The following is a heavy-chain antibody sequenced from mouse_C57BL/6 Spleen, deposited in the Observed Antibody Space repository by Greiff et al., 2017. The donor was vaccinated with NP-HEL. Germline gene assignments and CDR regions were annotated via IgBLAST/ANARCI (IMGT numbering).Heavy chain of an antibody. D-gene: IGHD4-1*01. V-gene: IGHV1-26*01. Sequence: EVQLQQSGPELVKPGASVKISCKASGYTFTDYYMNWVKQSHGKSLEWIGDINPNNGGTSYNQKFKGKATLTVAKSSSTAYMELRSLTSEDSAVYYGARGSWDVWFAYLGQGTLVTVSA. CDR2: INPNNGGT. CDR1: GYTFTDYY. CDR3: ARGSWDVWFAY. J-gene: IGHJ3*01.